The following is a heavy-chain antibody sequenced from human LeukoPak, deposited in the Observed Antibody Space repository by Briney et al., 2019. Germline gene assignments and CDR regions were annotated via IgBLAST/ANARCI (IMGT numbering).Heavy chain of an antibody. J-gene: IGHJ6*03. CDR1: GLTFIDAW. V-gene: IGHV3-30*02. CDR2: IRYDGSNK. D-gene: IGHD2-15*01. CDR3: AKELLSYYYMDV. Sequence: GGSLRLSCEVSGLTFIDAWVSWVRQAPGKGLEWVAFIRYDGSNKYYADSVKGRFTISRDNSKNTLYLQMNSLRAEDTAVYYCAKELLSYYYMDVWGKGTTVTVSS.